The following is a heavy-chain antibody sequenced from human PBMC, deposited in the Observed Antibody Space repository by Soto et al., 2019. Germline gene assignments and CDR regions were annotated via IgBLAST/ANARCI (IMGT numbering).Heavy chain of an antibody. D-gene: IGHD6-13*01. J-gene: IGHJ2*01. CDR1: GDYISSHY. V-gene: IGHV4-59*08. CDR3: ARPKGIAPAIWYFDL. CDR2: VYHSGKT. Sequence: QVQLQESGPGLVKPSETLSLTCTVSGDYISSHYWSWIRQPPGKGLEWIGYVYHSGKTDSNPSLKSRVTISMHTSKNQISLGLPSVTAADAAVYYCARPKGIAPAIWYFDLWGRGTLVTVSS.